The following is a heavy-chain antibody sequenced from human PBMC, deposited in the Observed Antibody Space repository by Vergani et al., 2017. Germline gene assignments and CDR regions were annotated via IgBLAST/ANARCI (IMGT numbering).Heavy chain of an antibody. J-gene: IGHJ4*02. V-gene: IGHV3-9*01. CDR2: ISWNSGSI. CDR1: GFTFDDYA. CDR3: AKDGDCSSTSCYNFDY. D-gene: IGHD2-2*01. Sequence: EVQLVESGGGLVQPGRSLRLSCAASGFTFDDYAMHWVRQAPGKGLEWVSGISWNSGSIGYADSVKGRFTISRDNAKNSLYLQMNSLRAEDTALYYCAKDGDCSSTSCYNFDYWGQGTLVTVSS.